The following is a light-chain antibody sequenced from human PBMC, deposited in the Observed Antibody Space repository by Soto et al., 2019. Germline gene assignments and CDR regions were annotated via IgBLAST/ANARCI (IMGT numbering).Light chain of an antibody. CDR3: QQYVTTPLT. CDR2: GTS. Sequence: EIVLTQSPGILSLSPGARATLSCRASQTVAYTSLAWYQQRPGQAPRLLIYGTSTRATGTPDRFIGSGSGTAFTLTISRLEPEYFAVYYCQQYVTTPLTFGQGTKVE. CDR1: QTVAYTS. J-gene: IGKJ1*01. V-gene: IGKV3-20*01.